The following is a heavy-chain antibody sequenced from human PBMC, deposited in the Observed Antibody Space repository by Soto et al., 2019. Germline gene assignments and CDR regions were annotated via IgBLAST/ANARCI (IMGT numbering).Heavy chain of an antibody. CDR3: SRVISGAEAGFHP. Sequence: QGQLVQSGVEVKKPGASVTVSCSASGNTFTNFGVNWVRQAPGQGLEWMGWISPDTDDPSYAQKVQGRVTMTIDTATSTAYLDLRSRTSDDTAVYYCSRVISGAEAGFHPWGQGTLVTVSS. D-gene: IGHD2-21*01. CDR1: GNTFTNFG. CDR2: ISPDTDDP. V-gene: IGHV1-18*01. J-gene: IGHJ5*02.